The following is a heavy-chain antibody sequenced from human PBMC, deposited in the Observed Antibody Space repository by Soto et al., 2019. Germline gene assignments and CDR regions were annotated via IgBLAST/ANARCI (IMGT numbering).Heavy chain of an antibody. CDR3: ASQKVDPSHY. D-gene: IGHD2-15*01. CDR2: MNPNSGNT. V-gene: IGHV1-8*01. CDR1: GYTFTSYD. J-gene: IGHJ4*02. Sequence: QVQLVQSGAEVKKPGASVKVSCKASGYTFTSYDINWVRQATGQGLEWMGWMNPNSGNTGYAQKLQGRVTMTRNTSISTAYIELTSLKSDDTAMYYRASQKVDPSHYWAQATLFTVSS.